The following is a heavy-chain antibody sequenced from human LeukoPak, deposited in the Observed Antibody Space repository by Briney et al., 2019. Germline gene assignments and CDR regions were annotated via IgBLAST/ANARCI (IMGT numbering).Heavy chain of an antibody. CDR1: GVTFSSYA. D-gene: IGHD5-12*01. CDR3: VNLYSGYDSPFDY. CDR2: ISNNRGST. Sequence: GGSPRLSCSASGVTFSSYAMHCVRPPPGEGVEYVSAISNNRGSTYYADSVKGRFTISSDNSNNTLYLQMSSLRAEDTAVYYCVNLYSGYDSPFDYWGQGALVTVSS. J-gene: IGHJ4*02. V-gene: IGHV3-64D*06.